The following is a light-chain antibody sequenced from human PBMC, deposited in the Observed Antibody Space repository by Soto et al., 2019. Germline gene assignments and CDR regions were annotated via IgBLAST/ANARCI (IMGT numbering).Light chain of an antibody. V-gene: IGKV3-11*01. Sequence: EIVLTQSPATLSLSPGERATLSCKASQSVSSYLAWYQQKPGQAPRLLIYDVSNRATGIPARFSGSGSGTDFTLTISSLEPEDFAVYYCQQRSNWPPETFGPGTKVDIK. CDR3: QQRSNWPPET. J-gene: IGKJ3*01. CDR2: DVS. CDR1: QSVSSY.